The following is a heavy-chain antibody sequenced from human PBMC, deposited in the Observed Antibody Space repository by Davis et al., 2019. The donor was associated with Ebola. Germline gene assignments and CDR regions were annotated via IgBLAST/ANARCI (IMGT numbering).Heavy chain of an antibody. V-gene: IGHV4-34*01. Sequence: SETLSLTFAVSGGSFNDYLWSWIRQPPGKGLEWIGKVSHVGVSDYNPSLRSRVTISVDTSKNKFSLKLSSITAADTAVYYCARQHTIGHMMLFDYWGQGTLVTVSS. D-gene: IGHD3-16*01. CDR3: ARQHTIGHMMLFDY. CDR1: GGSFNDYL. CDR2: VSHVGVS. J-gene: IGHJ4*02.